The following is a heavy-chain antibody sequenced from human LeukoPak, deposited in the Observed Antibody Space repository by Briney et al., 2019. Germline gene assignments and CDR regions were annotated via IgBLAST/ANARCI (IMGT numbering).Heavy chain of an antibody. CDR2: INHSGST. D-gene: IGHD6-13*01. CDR3: ARAQRRAAAGTRFDY. J-gene: IGHJ4*02. V-gene: IGHV4-34*01. Sequence: PSETLSLTCAVYGGSFSGYYWSWIRQPPGKGLEWIGEINHSGSTNYNPSLKSRVTTSVDASKNQFSLKLSSVTAADTAVYYCARAQRRAAAGTRFDYWGQGTLVTVSS. CDR1: GGSFSGYY.